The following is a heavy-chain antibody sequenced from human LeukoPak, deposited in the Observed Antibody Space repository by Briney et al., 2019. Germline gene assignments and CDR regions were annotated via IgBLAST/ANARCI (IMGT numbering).Heavy chain of an antibody. Sequence: SQTLSHTCTVSGGSISSGSYYWSWIRQPAGKGLEWIGRIYTSGSTNYNPSLKSRVTISVDTSKNQFSLKLSSVTAADTAVYYCARLLYSSSLNWFDPWGQGTLVTVSS. J-gene: IGHJ5*02. CDR1: GGSISSGSYY. V-gene: IGHV4-61*02. CDR3: ARLLYSSSLNWFDP. D-gene: IGHD6-13*01. CDR2: IYTSGST.